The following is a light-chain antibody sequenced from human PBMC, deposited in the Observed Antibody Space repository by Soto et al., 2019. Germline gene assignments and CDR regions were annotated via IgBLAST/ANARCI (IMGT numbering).Light chain of an antibody. CDR3: CEYSTDGTHV. Sequence: VLTQPASVTGSPGATITFSRPGNNSKVGSYDYVSWHQQHPGKAPKLIIYDVNNRPSGVPSRFSGSKSGNTASLIISGLQTEDEADYYCCEYSTDGTHVFGTG. CDR2: DVN. CDR1: NSKVGSYDY. V-gene: IGLV2-14*03. J-gene: IGLJ1*01.